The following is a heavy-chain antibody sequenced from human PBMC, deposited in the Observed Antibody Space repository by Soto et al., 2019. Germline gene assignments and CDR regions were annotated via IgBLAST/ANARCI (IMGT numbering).Heavy chain of an antibody. V-gene: IGHV4-30-4*01. CDR1: KGSIKSGDDN. CDR3: ARDYRAPDAGAMDF. J-gene: IGHJ6*02. CDR2: VYYSGST. Sequence: SSAVSKGSIKSGDDNGRWIREPPGKGLEWIGAVYYSGSTYYNPSLTSRITISVDTSKNQFSLNLTSVTAADTAVYYCARDYRAPDAGAMDFCRQGTTVTV. D-gene: IGHD2-8*01.